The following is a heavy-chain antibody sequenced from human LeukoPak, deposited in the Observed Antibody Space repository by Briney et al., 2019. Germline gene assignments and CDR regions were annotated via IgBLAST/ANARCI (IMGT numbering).Heavy chain of an antibody. CDR3: ATGTGDCSSTSCHPPFYYYGMDV. D-gene: IGHD2-2*01. V-gene: IGHV1-24*01. CDR1: GYTLIELS. Sequence: ASVKVSCKVSGYTLIELSMHWVRQAPGKGLEWMGGFDPEDGETIYAQKFQGRVTMTEDTSTDTAYMELSSLRSEDTAVYYCATGTGDCSSTSCHPPFYYYGMDVWGKGTTVTVSS. CDR2: FDPEDGET. J-gene: IGHJ6*04.